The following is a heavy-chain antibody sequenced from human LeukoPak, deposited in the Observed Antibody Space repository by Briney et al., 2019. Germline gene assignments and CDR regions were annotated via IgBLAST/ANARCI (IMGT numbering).Heavy chain of an antibody. D-gene: IGHD3-10*01. Sequence: PSETLSLTCAVYGGSFSGYYWSWIRQPPGKGLEWIGEINHSGSTNYNPSLKSRVTISVDTSKNQVSLKMTSVTAADTAMYFCARKRGITLIRGKNWFDSWGQGTQVAVSS. CDR2: INHSGST. J-gene: IGHJ5*01. CDR3: ARKRGITLIRGKNWFDS. V-gene: IGHV4-34*01. CDR1: GGSFSGYY.